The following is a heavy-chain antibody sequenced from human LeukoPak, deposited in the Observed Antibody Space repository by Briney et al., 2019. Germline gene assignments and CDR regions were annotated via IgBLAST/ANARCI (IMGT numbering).Heavy chain of an antibody. CDR2: IKQDGSEK. CDR3: AKDRGIISDY. Sequence: GGSLRLSCAASEFTFSGYWMTWVRQAPGKGLEWVANIKQDGSEKYYVDSVKGRFTISRDNSKNTLYLQMNSLRVEDTAVYYRAKDRGIISDYWGQGTLVTVSS. D-gene: IGHD3-10*01. V-gene: IGHV3-7*03. J-gene: IGHJ4*02. CDR1: EFTFSGYW.